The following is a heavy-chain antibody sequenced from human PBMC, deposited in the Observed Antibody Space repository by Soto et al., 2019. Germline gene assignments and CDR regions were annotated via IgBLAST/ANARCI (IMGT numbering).Heavy chain of an antibody. J-gene: IGHJ6*03. CDR2: ISAYNGNT. CDR1: GYTFTSYG. CDR3: ASKSKGYCGSTSCRPDYYYMDG. Sequence: ASVKVSCKASGYTFTSYGISWVRQAPGQGLEWMGWISAYNGNTNYAQKLQGRVTMTTDKSTSTAYMELSSLRSDDTAVYYCASKSKGYCGSTSCRPDYYYMDGWGKESTGT. D-gene: IGHD2-2*01. V-gene: IGHV1-18*01.